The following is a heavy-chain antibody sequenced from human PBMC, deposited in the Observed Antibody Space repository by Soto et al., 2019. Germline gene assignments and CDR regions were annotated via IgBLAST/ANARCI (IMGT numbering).Heavy chain of an antibody. CDR2: IVPRFGTS. CDR1: GGTSTRYA. V-gene: IGHV1-69*06. J-gene: IGHJ4*02. D-gene: IGHD3-3*01. CDR3: NRGSEYDFWSGYL. Sequence: QERLVQSGAEVRKPGSSVKVSCKVTGGTSTRYAINWVRQAPGQGLEWMGGIVPRFGTSKYAQKLQGRVTITADTSTNIAYMELRSLRSDDTAVYYCNRGSEYDFWSGYLWGQGTLVSVSS.